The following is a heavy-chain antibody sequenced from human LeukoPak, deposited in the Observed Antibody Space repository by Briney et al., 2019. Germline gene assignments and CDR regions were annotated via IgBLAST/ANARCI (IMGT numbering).Heavy chain of an antibody. J-gene: IGHJ3*02. CDR3: ARDIPQPDYSGSGSLKRGAFDI. V-gene: IGHV4-59*01. D-gene: IGHD3-10*01. CDR1: GGSISSYY. Sequence: SETLSLTCTVSGGSISSYYWSWIRQPPGKGLEWIGYIYYSGSTNYNPSLKSRVTISVDTSKNQFSLKLSSVTAADTAVYYCARDIPQPDYSGSGSLKRGAFDIWGQGTMVTVSS. CDR2: IYYSGST.